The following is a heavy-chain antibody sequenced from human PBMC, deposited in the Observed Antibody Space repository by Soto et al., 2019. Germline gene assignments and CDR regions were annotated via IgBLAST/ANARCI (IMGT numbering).Heavy chain of an antibody. CDR1: GGSISSGDYY. D-gene: IGHD3-10*01. CDR2: IHHSGST. CDR3: ARGLPDGEFYFDS. Sequence: SETLSLTCTVSGGSISSGDYYWNWIRQPPGKGLEWIGYIHHSGSTYYYPSLQSRLTISVDTSKNQFSLRLKSVTAADTAVYSCARGLPDGEFYFDSWGLGTLVTVSS. V-gene: IGHV4-30-4*01. J-gene: IGHJ4*02.